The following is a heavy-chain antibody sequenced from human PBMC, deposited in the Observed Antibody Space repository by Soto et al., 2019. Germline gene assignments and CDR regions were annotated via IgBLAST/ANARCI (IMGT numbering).Heavy chain of an antibody. CDR1: GFTFSSYG. CDR3: ARSGGGGCCYLVY. V-gene: IGHV3-33*01. D-gene: IGHD2-15*01. Sequence: QVQLVESGGGVVQPGRSLRLSCAASGFTFSSYGMHWVRQAPGKGLEWVAVIWYDGSNKYYADSVKGRFTISRDNSKNTLYLQMNSLRAEDTAVYYCARSGGGGCCYLVYWGQGTLVTVSS. CDR2: IWYDGSNK. J-gene: IGHJ4*02.